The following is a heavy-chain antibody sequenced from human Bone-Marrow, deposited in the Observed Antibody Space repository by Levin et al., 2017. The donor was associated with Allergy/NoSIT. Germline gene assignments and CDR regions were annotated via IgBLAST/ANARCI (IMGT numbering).Heavy chain of an antibody. J-gene: IGHJ5*02. D-gene: IGHD3-10*01. Sequence: TSETLSLTCSVSGVSINTGDNYWTWIRQPPGKDLEWIGYIFYSGSAHYNPSLKSRISMSVDTSRNQFSLKLSSVTAADTAVYYCARKHSATYSNRFDPWGQGTLVTVSS. CDR3: ARKHSATYSNRFDP. CDR2: IFYSGSA. V-gene: IGHV4-30-4*01. CDR1: GVSINTGDNY.